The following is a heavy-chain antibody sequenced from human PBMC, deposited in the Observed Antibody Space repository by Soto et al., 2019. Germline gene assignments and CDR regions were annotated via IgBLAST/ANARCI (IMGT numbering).Heavy chain of an antibody. CDR3: ARDSRYYDSSGYYYEPFEH. V-gene: IGHV1-69*04. CDR1: GGNFSSYT. D-gene: IGHD3-22*01. Sequence: GASVKVSCKASGGNFSSYTISWVRQAPGQGLEWMGRIIPILGIANYAQKFQGRVTITRDTSASTAYMELSSLRSEDTAVYYCARDSRYYDSSGYYYEPFEHWGQGTLVTVSS. CDR2: IIPILGIA. J-gene: IGHJ1*01.